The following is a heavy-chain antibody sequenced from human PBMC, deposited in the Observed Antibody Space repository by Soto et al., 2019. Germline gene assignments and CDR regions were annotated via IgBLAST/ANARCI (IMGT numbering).Heavy chain of an antibody. D-gene: IGHD4-17*01. CDR3: ATLDYGDYKYYFDY. CDR2: IKQDGSEK. J-gene: IGHJ4*02. CDR1: GFTFSSYW. Sequence: LRLSCAASGFTFSSYWMSWARQAPGKGLEWVANIKQDGSEKYYVDSVKGRFTISRDNAKNSLYLQMNSLRAEDTAVYYCATLDYGDYKYYFDYWGQGTLVTVSS. V-gene: IGHV3-7*01.